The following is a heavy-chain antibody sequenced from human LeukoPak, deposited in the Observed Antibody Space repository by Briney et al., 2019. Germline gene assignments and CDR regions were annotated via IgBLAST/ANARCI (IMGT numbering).Heavy chain of an antibody. D-gene: IGHD6-19*01. J-gene: IGHJ4*02. CDR3: ARTSSSGWSFFDF. CDR1: GGSISSYY. CDR2: IYYSGST. Sequence: PSETLSLTCTVSGGSISSYYWSWIRQPPGKGLEWIGYIYYSGSTNYNPSLKSRVTMSVDTSKNQFSLKLSSVTAADTAVYYCARTSSSGWSFFDFWGQGTLVTVSS. V-gene: IGHV4-59*01.